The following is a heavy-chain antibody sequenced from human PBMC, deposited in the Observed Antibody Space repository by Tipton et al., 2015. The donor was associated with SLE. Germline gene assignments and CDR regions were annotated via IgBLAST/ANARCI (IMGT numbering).Heavy chain of an antibody. Sequence: TLSLTCPVYGGSFSDYYWSWIRQPPGKGLEWVGEINHRGRTNYNPSLKSRVTPSVDTSKNQFSLRLRSVTAADTAVYYCARTNPLYSSSLTGLYGMDVWGQGTTVTVSS. CDR3: ARTNPLYSSSLTGLYGMDV. D-gene: IGHD6-13*01. V-gene: IGHV4-34*01. J-gene: IGHJ6*02. CDR2: INHRGRT. CDR1: GGSFSDYY.